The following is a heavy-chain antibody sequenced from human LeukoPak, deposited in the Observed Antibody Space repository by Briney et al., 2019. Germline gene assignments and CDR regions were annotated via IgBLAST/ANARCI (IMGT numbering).Heavy chain of an antibody. J-gene: IGHJ4*02. V-gene: IGHV3-30-3*01. CDR3: ARDNGKSGELRGDFDY. CDR1: GFTFSSYA. CDR2: ISYDGSNK. Sequence: PGRSLRLSCAASGFTFSSYAMHWVRQAPGKGLEWVAVISYDGSNKYYADSVKGRFTISRDNSKNTLYLQMNSLRAEDTAVYYCARDNGKSGELRGDFDYWGQGTLVTVSS. D-gene: IGHD1-26*01.